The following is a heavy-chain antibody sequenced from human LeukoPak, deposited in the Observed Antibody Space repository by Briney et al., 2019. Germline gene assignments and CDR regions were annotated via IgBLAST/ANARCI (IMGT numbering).Heavy chain of an antibody. J-gene: IGHJ4*02. CDR2: INHSGST. CDR1: GGSFSGYY. Sequence: KTSETLSLTCAVYGGSFSGYYWSWIRQPPGKGLEWIGEINHSGSTNYNPSLKSRVTISVDTSKNQFSLKLSSVTAADTAVYYCARARGIAVAGGKPPPPPVDYWGQGTLVTVSS. CDR3: ARARGIAVAGGKPPPPPVDY. V-gene: IGHV4-34*01. D-gene: IGHD6-19*01.